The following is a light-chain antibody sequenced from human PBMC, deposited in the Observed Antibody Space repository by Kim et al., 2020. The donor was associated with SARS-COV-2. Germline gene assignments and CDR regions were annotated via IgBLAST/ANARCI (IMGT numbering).Light chain of an antibody. CDR2: DDS. J-gene: IGLJ2*01. CDR1: NIGSKG. CDR3: QVWDSSSDVV. Sequence: SYELTQPPSVSVAPGKTAMITCGGNNIGSKGVHWYQQKSGQAPVLVVYDDSDRPSGIPERFSGSNSGNTATLTISRVEAGDEADYYCQVWDSSSDVVFGGGTQLTVL. V-gene: IGLV3-21*03.